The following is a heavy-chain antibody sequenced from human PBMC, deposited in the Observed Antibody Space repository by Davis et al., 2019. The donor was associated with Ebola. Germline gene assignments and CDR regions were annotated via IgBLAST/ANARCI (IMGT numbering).Heavy chain of an antibody. CDR1: GFTFSSYG. CDR3: AKVLVDNLYYYGMDV. J-gene: IGHJ6*02. D-gene: IGHD5-12*01. CDR2: IRYDGSNK. V-gene: IGHV3-30*02. Sequence: GGSLRLSCAASGFTFSSYGMHWVRQAPGKGLEWVAFIRYDGSNKYYADSVKGRFTISRDNSKNTLYLQMNSLRAEDTAVYYCAKVLVDNLYYYGMDVWGQGTTVTVSS.